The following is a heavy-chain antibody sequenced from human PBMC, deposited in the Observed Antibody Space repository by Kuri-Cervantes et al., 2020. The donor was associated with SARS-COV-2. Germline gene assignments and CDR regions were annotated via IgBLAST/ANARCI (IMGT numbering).Heavy chain of an antibody. D-gene: IGHD3-3*01. Sequence: GGSLRLSCAASGFTFSSYSMNWVRQAPGKGLEWVSSISSSSSYIYYADSVKGRFTISRDNAKNSLYLQMNSLRAEDTAVHYCARERTDYDFWSGYYMDYWGQGTLVTVSS. CDR3: ARERTDYDFWSGYYMDY. CDR1: GFTFSSYS. CDR2: ISSSSSYI. J-gene: IGHJ4*02. V-gene: IGHV3-21*01.